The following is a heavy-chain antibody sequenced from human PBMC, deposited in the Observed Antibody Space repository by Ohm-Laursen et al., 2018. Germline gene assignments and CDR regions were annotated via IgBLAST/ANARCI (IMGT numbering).Heavy chain of an antibody. V-gene: IGHV4-61*01. Sequence: SDTLSLTCTVSGGPISSSSYYWSWIRQPPGKGLEWIGYIYYSGSTNYNPSLKSRVTISVDTSKNQFSLKLSSVTAADTAVYYCARAGYSWDNAFDIWGQGTMVTVSS. J-gene: IGHJ3*02. D-gene: IGHD5-18*01. CDR2: IYYSGST. CDR1: GGPISSSSYY. CDR3: ARAGYSWDNAFDI.